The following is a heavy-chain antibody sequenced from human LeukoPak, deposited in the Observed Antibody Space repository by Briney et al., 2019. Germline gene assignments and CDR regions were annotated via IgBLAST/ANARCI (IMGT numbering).Heavy chain of an antibody. D-gene: IGHD6-19*01. Sequence: SETLSLTCCVYGRPLIHYLWSWIRQPPGKALGWIGYIYYSGSTNYNPSLKSRVTISVDPSKNQFSLKLNSVTAADTAVYYCAKTVAGYWYFDLWGRGTLVTVSS. CDR3: AKTVAGYWYFDL. V-gene: IGHV4-59*08. CDR1: GRPLIHYL. J-gene: IGHJ2*01. CDR2: IYYSGST.